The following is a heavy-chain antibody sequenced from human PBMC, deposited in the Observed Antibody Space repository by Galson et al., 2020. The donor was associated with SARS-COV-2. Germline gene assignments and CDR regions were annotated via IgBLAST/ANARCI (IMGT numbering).Heavy chain of an antibody. CDR1: GFTFSSYA. CDR3: ARDTPDDYAPGGFDY. V-gene: IGHV3-30*04. D-gene: IGHD4-17*01. J-gene: IGHJ4*02. Sequence: SCAASGFTFSSYAMHWVRQAPGKGLEWVAVISYDGSNKYYADSVKGRFTISRDNSKNTLYLQMNSLRAEDTAVYYCARDTPDDYAPGGFDYWGQGTLVTVSS. CDR2: ISYDGSNK.